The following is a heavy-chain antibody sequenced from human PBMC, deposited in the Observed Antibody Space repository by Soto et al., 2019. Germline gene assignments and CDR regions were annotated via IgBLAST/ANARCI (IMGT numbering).Heavy chain of an antibody. CDR2: IWYHGNTY. CDR1: GFTFSTYG. Sequence: RRLSCTTSGFTFSTYGMHWVRQAPRKRLEWVATIWYHGNTYYYKDSIKGRFAVSRDNSKNTVFLQMNTLRAEHTATYYCARARGYGGNSVFDFWRLGTLVTVSS. V-gene: IGHV3-33*01. J-gene: IGHJ4*02. CDR3: ARARGYGGNSVFDF. D-gene: IGHD6-25*01.